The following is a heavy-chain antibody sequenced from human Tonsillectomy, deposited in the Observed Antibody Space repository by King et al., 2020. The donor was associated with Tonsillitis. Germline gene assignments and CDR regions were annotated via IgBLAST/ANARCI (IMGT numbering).Heavy chain of an antibody. J-gene: IGHJ4*02. Sequence: VQLVESGGGLVQPGGSLKLSCAASGFTFSGSAMHWVRQASGKGLEWVGRIRSKANTYATAYAASVKGRFSISRDDSKNTAYLQMNSLKTEDTAVYYCTSSNSGRFDYWGQGTLVTVSS. V-gene: IGHV3-73*02. CDR3: TSSNSGRFDY. CDR2: IRSKANTYAT. D-gene: IGHD1-26*01. CDR1: GFTFSGSA.